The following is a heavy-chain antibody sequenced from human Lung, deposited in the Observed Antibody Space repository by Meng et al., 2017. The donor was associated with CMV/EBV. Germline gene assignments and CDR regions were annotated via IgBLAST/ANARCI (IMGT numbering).Heavy chain of an antibody. CDR2: ISYDGSNK. CDR3: ARDDSSS. V-gene: IGHV3-30-3*01. Sequence: QVQLGGAGGGVVQPGRSLRLSCAASGFTFSSYAMHWVRQAPGKGLEWVAVISYDGSNKYYADCVKGRFTISRDNSKNTLYLQMNSLRAEDTAVYYCARDDSSSWGQGTLVTVSS. CDR1: GFTFSSYA. D-gene: IGHD3-22*01. J-gene: IGHJ5*02.